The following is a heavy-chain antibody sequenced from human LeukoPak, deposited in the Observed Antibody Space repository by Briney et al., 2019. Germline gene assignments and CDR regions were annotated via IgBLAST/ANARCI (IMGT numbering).Heavy chain of an antibody. CDR1: RYNFTSYW. CDR3: ARLSQLVPDY. D-gene: IGHD6-13*01. V-gene: IGHV5-51*01. CDR2: IYPSDSDT. Sequence: GESLKISCKGPRYNFTSYWIGWVRQMPGKGLEWMGIIYPSDSDTRYSPSFQGQVTISADKSISTAYLQWSSLKASDTVMYYCARLSQLVPDYWGQGTLVTVSS. J-gene: IGHJ4*02.